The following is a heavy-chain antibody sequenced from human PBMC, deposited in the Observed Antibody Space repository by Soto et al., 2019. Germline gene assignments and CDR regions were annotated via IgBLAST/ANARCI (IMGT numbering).Heavy chain of an antibody. Sequence: QITLKESGPTLVKPTQTLTLTCSFSGFSLSTSGVGVGWIRQPPGKALEWLALIYWDDDKHYSPSLKSRLTVTEDTSKNRVVLTMTNMDPMDTATYYCAHRQWLGHIDYWGQGTLVTVSS. V-gene: IGHV2-5*02. J-gene: IGHJ4*02. D-gene: IGHD6-19*01. CDR2: IYWDDDK. CDR3: AHRQWLGHIDY. CDR1: GFSLSTSGVG.